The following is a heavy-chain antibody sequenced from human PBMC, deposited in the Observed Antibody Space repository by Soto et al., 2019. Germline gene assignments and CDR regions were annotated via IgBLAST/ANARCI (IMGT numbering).Heavy chain of an antibody. J-gene: IGHJ4*02. Sequence: SETLSLTCTVSNGSISPYYWSWIRQPPGKGLEWIGYIYYAGTTTYNPSLKSRVSISVDTSKNEVSLKLTSVTAEDTAVYYCAKEGHLGGYNWEYFDYWGLGTLVTVSS. CDR1: NGSISPYY. CDR3: AKEGHLGGYNWEYFDY. D-gene: IGHD5-12*01. V-gene: IGHV4-59*12. CDR2: IYYAGTT.